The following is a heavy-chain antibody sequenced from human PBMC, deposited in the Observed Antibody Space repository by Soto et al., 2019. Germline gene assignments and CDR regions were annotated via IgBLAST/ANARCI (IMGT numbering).Heavy chain of an antibody. CDR1: GGSISSSNYY. CDR3: ASRHSSTLFDY. CDR2: IYYSGIT. Sequence: QLQLQESGPGLVKPSETLSLTCTVSGGSISSSNYYWGWIRQPPGKGLEWIGNIYYSGITYYNPSLKNRVTLSAHTSKNQFSLKLSSVTAADTAVYYCASRHSSTLFDYWGQGTLVTVSS. D-gene: IGHD6-13*01. J-gene: IGHJ4*02. V-gene: IGHV4-39*01.